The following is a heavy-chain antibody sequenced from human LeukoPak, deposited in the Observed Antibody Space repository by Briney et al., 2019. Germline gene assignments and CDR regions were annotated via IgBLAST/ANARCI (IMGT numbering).Heavy chain of an antibody. CDR3: ARVRGYGGNSYYDY. CDR2: IKQDGSEK. CDR1: GFTFSGYW. J-gene: IGHJ4*02. Sequence: GGSLRLSCAASGFTFSGYWMSWVRQAPGKGLEWVANIKQDGSEKYYVDSVKGRFTISRDNAKNPLYLQMNSLRAEDTAVYYCARVRGYGGNSYYDYWGQGTLVTVSS. V-gene: IGHV3-7*01. D-gene: IGHD4-17*01.